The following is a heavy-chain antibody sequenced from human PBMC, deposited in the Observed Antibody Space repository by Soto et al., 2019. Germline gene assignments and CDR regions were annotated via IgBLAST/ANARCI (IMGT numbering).Heavy chain of an antibody. CDR3: ARDGRGLSTFDI. CDR2: IYYSGST. Sequence: QVQLQESGPGLVKPSQTLSLTCTVSGGSISSGGYYWSWIRQHPGKGLEWIGYIYYSGSTYYNPSLKSRXXIXVXXSKNQFSLKLSSVTAADTAVYYCARDGRGLSTFDIWGQGTMVTVSS. J-gene: IGHJ3*02. D-gene: IGHD1-26*01. V-gene: IGHV4-31*03. CDR1: GGSISSGGYY.